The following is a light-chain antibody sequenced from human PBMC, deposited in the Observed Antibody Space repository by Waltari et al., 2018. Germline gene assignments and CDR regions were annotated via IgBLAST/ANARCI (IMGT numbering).Light chain of an antibody. CDR1: QSVGSK. J-gene: IGKJ1*01. V-gene: IGKV3-15*01. CDR2: DAY. Sequence: EIEMTQSPATLSVSPGERATRSCRASQSVGSKLAWYQQKPGQAPRLLSYDAYTRATGIPARFTGSGSGTEFTLTISSLQSEDFAVYHCLQYNHWPPWTFGQGTKVEIK. CDR3: LQYNHWPPWT.